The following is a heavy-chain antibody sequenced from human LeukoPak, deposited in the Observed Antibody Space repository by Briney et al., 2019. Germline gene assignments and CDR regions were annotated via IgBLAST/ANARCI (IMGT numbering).Heavy chain of an antibody. V-gene: IGHV3-15*01. Sequence: GGSLRLSCAASGFTFSNAWMTWVRQAPGKGLEWVGHIKSKTDDGTTDYAAPVKGRFTISRDDSKNTLHLQMNSLKTEDTAVYYCTTVGCRSTSCYADYWGQGTLVTVSS. CDR3: TTVGCRSTSCYADY. J-gene: IGHJ4*02. CDR2: IKSKTDDGTT. D-gene: IGHD2-2*01. CDR1: GFTFSNAW.